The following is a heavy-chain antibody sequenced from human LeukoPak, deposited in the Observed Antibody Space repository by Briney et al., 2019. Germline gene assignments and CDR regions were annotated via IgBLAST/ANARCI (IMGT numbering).Heavy chain of an antibody. D-gene: IGHD3-3*01. Sequence: GGSLRLSCAASGFTFSNYAMHWVRQAPGKGLEYVSANSSNGGSTYYANSVKGRFTISRDNSKNTLYLQMGSLRAEDTAVYYCARVYYDFWSGYQTFDYWGQGTLVTVSS. CDR2: NSSNGGST. CDR3: ARVYYDFWSGYQTFDY. V-gene: IGHV3-64*01. J-gene: IGHJ4*02. CDR1: GFTFSNYA.